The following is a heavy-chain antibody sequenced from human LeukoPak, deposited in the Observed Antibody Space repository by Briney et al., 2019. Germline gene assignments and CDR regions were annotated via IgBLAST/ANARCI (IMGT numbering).Heavy chain of an antibody. CDR2: IYYSGST. Sequence: PSETLSLTCTVSGGSISSYNWSWIRQPPGKGLEWIGYIYYSGSTNYNPSLKSRVTISVDTSKNQFSLKLSSVTAADTAVYYCARSYGSSRGYFDYWGQGTLVTVSS. J-gene: IGHJ4*02. CDR1: GGSISSYN. CDR3: ARSYGSSRGYFDY. V-gene: IGHV4-59*01. D-gene: IGHD6-6*01.